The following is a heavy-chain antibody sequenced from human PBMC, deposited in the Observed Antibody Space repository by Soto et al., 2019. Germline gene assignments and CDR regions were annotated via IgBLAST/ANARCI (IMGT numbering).Heavy chain of an antibody. D-gene: IGHD3-10*01. CDR2: MNPNSGNT. J-gene: IGHJ5*02. CDR1: GYTFTSYD. V-gene: IGHV1-8*01. CDR3: ARGLNTMVRGVIIRWFDP. Sequence: ASVKVSCKASGYTFTSYDINWVRQATGQGLEWMGWMNPNSGNTGYAQKFQGRVTMTRNTSISTAYMELSSLRSEDTAVYYCARGLNTMVRGVIIRWFDPWGQGTLGTVSS.